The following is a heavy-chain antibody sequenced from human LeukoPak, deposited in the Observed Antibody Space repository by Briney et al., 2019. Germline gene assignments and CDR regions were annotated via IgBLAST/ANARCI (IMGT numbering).Heavy chain of an antibody. J-gene: IGHJ4*02. CDR3: ARGTRGSYSSIHD. CDR2: INPNSGGT. CDR1: GYTFTGYY. V-gene: IGHV1-2*02. D-gene: IGHD1-26*01. Sequence: ASVKVSCKAPGYTFTGYYMHWVRQAPGQGLEWVGWINPNSGGTDSAQKLQGRVTMTRDTSISATYMELRTLTSDDTAVYYCARGTRGSYSSIHDWGQGTLVTVSS.